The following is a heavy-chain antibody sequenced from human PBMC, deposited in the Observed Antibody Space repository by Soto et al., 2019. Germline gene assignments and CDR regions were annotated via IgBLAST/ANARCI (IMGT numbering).Heavy chain of an antibody. D-gene: IGHD6-13*01. V-gene: IGHV4-30-2*01. Sequence: PSETLSLTCAVSGGSISSGGYSWSWIRQPPGKGLEWIGYIYHSGSTYYNPSLKSRVTISVDRSKNQFSLKLSSVTAADTAVYYCARVSSSPRIGGYGMDVWGQGTTVTVSS. CDR2: IYHSGST. CDR1: GGSISSGGYS. J-gene: IGHJ6*02. CDR3: ARVSSSPRIGGYGMDV.